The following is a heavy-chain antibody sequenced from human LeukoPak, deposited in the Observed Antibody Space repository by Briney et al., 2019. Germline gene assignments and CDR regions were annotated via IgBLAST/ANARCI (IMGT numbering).Heavy chain of an antibody. J-gene: IGHJ4*02. D-gene: IGHD4-11*01. CDR2: IYYSGST. CDR1: GGSISSSSYY. V-gene: IGHV4-39*01. CDR3: ARHGYSNLFDY. Sequence: SETLSLTCTVSGGSISSSSYYWGWIRQPPGKGLEWIGSIYYSGSTYYNPSLKSRVTISVDTSKNQFSLKLSSVTAADTAVYYCARHGYSNLFDYWGQGTLVTVSS.